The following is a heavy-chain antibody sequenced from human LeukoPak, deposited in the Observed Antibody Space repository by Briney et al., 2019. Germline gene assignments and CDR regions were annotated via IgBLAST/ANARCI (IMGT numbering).Heavy chain of an antibody. CDR2: IDHSGST. CDR3: ARRYCSSTTCSTFDY. D-gene: IGHD2-2*02. V-gene: IGHV4-34*01. J-gene: IGHJ4*02. Sequence: SETLSLTCAVYGASFSGYYWSWIRQPPGKGLEWIGEIDHSGSTNYNPSLKSRVNISVDTSKNQFSLKLTSVTAADTAVYYCARRYCSSTTCSTFDYWGQGTLVTVSS. CDR1: GASFSGYY.